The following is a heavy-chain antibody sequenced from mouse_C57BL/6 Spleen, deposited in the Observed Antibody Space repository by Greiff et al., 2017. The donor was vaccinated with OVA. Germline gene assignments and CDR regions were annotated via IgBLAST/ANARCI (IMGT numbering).Heavy chain of an antibody. J-gene: IGHJ3*02. CDR1: GYTFPSYW. D-gene: IGHD1-1*01. V-gene: IGHV1-50*01. CDR2: FDPSDSYP. CDR3: ARGSGVYYGSSYE. Sequence: QVQLQHSGAELVKPGASVKLSCQASGYTFPSYWMQWVKQRPGQGLEWIGEFDPSDSYPNYNQKFKGKATLTVDTTSSTAYMQLSSLTSEDSAVYYCARGSGVYYGSSYEWGQGTLVTVSA.